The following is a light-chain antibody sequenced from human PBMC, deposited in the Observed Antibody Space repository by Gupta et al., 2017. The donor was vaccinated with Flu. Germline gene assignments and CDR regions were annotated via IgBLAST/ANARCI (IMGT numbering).Light chain of an antibody. CDR1: QNTKSE. CDR3: QQYNGYPWT. CDR2: HAS. Sequence: RANQNTKSEGAWYQQKPGKAPNLLIYHASSLEIGVPSRFSGSGSGTDFTLTLSSLQPDDFATYYCQQYNGYPWTFGEGTKVEIK. J-gene: IGKJ1*01. V-gene: IGKV1-5*01.